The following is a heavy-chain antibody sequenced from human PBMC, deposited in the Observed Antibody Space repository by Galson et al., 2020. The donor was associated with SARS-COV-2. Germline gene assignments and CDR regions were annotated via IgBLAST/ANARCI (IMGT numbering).Heavy chain of an antibody. CDR1: EFTVNSNY. D-gene: IGHD6-19*01. J-gene: IGHJ4*02. CDR3: ARASSKITVAGLDN. CDR2: IYRGDGT. V-gene: IGHV3-66*01. Sequence: TGGYLRLSCAGSEFTVNSNYMSWVRLAPGKGLEWVSDIYRGDGTYYAESVKGRFIISRDNSKNILYLQMNSLSAEDTGLYYCARASSKITVAGLDNWGQGTLVTVSS.